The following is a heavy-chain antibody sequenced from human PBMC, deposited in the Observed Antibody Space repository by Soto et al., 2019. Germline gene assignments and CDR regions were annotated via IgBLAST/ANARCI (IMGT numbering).Heavy chain of an antibody. J-gene: IGHJ2*01. Sequence: EVQLLESGGGLVQPGGSLRLSCAASGFTFSSYAMGWVRQAPGKGLEWVSGISGSGGNTCYADSVKGRFTISRDNSKNTLYLQMNSLRAEDTAVYYCAKGKSGSVETDWYFDLWGRGTLVTVSS. CDR3: AKGKSGSVETDWYFDL. CDR1: GFTFSSYA. D-gene: IGHD1-1*01. CDR2: ISGSGGNT. V-gene: IGHV3-23*01.